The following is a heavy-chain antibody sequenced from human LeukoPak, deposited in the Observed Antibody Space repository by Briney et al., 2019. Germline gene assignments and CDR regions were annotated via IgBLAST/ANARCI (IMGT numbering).Heavy chain of an antibody. V-gene: IGHV4-61*08. CDR1: GGSISSGDYY. CDR2: IYHSGST. J-gene: IGHJ6*03. Sequence: SETLSLTCTVSGGSISSGDYYWSWIRQPPGKGLEWIGYIYHSGSTNYNPSLKSRVTISVDTSKNQFSLKLSSVTAADTAVYYCARAAYYYMDVWGKGTTVTVSS. CDR3: ARAAYYYMDV.